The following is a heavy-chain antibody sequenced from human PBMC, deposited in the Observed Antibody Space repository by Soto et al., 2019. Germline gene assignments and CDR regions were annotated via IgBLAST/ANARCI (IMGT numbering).Heavy chain of an antibody. D-gene: IGHD6-13*01. V-gene: IGHV3-23*01. Sequence: EVQLLESGGALVQPGGSLRLSCAASGFIFSSSAMSWVRQAPGKGLEWVSVISGSGSNIYYADSVKGRFTISRDNSKNTLYLQLNSLGVEDTAIYYCAKDKEKGISWYGIGGYYFDSWGQGTLLTVSS. CDR2: ISGSGSNI. J-gene: IGHJ4*02. CDR1: GFIFSSSA. CDR3: AKDKEKGISWYGIGGYYFDS.